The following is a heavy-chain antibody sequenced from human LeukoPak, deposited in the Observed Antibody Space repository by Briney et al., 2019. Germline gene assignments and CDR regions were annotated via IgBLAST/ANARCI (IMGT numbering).Heavy chain of an antibody. CDR2: IKQDRSEK. V-gene: IGHV3-7*01. CDR3: VRDGHGTVPLDY. Sequence: GGSLRLSCAASGFTFTNYWMSWVRQAPGKGLELVANIKQDRSEKYYVDSVKGRFTISRDNAKNTLYLQMNSLRAEDTAVFYCVRDGHGTVPLDYWGQGILVTVSS. CDR1: GFTFTNYW. D-gene: IGHD1-7*01. J-gene: IGHJ4*02.